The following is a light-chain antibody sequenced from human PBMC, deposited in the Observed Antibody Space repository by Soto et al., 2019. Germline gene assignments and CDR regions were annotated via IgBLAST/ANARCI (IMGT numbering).Light chain of an antibody. CDR3: SSCAGSNNV. V-gene: IGLV2-8*01. CDR2: EVN. CDR1: SSDVGGYNY. Sequence: QSALTQPPSASGSPGQSVAISCTGTSSDVGGYNYVSWYQQHPGKAPKLMIYEVNKRPSGVPDRFSGSKSGNTASLTVSRLQAEDEDDYFCSSCAGSNNVFGTGTKVTVL. J-gene: IGLJ1*01.